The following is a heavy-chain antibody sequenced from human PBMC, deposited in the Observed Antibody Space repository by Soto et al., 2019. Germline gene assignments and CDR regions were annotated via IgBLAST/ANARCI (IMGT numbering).Heavy chain of an antibody. CDR1: GASIKSSNYY. Sequence: SETLSLTCTVSGASIKSSNYYWGWIRQPPGKGLEFVGSIHSSGGTYYNPSLKSRVTVSVDLSNSHFSLSLKSLTATDTAVYYCGRLAEAATGHTDFDFWGQGTLVTVSS. V-gene: IGHV4-39*02. CDR3: GRLAEAATGHTDFDF. J-gene: IGHJ4*02. D-gene: IGHD2-15*01. CDR2: IHSSGGT.